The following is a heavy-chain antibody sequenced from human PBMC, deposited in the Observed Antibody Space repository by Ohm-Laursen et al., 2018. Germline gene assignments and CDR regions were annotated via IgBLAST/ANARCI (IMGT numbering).Heavy chain of an antibody. CDR1: GFTFSSYA. J-gene: IGHJ4*02. CDR2: ISSSSSYI. V-gene: IGHV3-21*01. Sequence: SLRLSCAASGFTFSSYAMHWVRQAPGKGLEWVSSISSSSSYIYYADSVKGRFTISRDNAKKSLFLQMNSLRVEDTAVYYCARPYCGGNCSDPIDSWGQGTLVTVSS. D-gene: IGHD2-21*02. CDR3: ARPYCGGNCSDPIDS.